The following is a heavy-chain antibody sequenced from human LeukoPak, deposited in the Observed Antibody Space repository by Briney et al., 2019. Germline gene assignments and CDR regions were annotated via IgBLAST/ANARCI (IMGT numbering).Heavy chain of an antibody. Sequence: GGSLRLSCAASGFTFSSYWMHWVRQAPGKGLVWVSRIHTDGSITNYADSVKGRFTISRDNAKNTVYLQMNSLRVEDTAVYYCARDAAFYYGSGRFQHWGQGTLVTVSS. J-gene: IGHJ1*01. CDR3: ARDAAFYYGSGRFQH. V-gene: IGHV3-74*01. CDR1: GFTFSSYW. CDR2: IHTDGSIT. D-gene: IGHD3-10*01.